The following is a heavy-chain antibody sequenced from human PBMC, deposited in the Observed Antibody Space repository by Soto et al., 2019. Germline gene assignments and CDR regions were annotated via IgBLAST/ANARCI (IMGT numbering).Heavy chain of an antibody. CDR1: GFTFSNYG. D-gene: IGHD3-22*01. Sequence: HPGGSLRLSCAASGFTFSNYGMHWVRQAPGKGLEWVAVIWYDGSNKYYADSVKGRFTISRDNSKNTLYLQMNSLRAEDTAVYYCARDETTRIVVAKSDLFDILGQGTMVTV. J-gene: IGHJ3*02. V-gene: IGHV3-33*01. CDR3: ARDETTRIVVAKSDLFDI. CDR2: IWYDGSNK.